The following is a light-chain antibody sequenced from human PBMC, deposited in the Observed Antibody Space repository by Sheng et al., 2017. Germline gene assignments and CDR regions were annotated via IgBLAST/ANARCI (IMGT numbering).Light chain of an antibody. Sequence: DIQMTQSPSSLSASLGDRVTITCRASEGIREQVAWYQEKPGKVPKLLIYGAFHLAIRGPIWFRGSGSGTDFTLTISSLQPEDVATYYCQNYNSAPLTFGRRDRRWRSN. CDR1: EGIREQ. CDR2: GAF. V-gene: IGKV1-27*01. CDR3: QNYNSAPLT. J-gene: IGKJ4*01.